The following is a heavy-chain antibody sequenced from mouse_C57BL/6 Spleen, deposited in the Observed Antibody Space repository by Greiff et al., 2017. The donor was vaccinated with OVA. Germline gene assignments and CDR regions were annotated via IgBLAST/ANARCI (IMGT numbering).Heavy chain of an antibody. CDR2: INPSNGGT. J-gene: IGHJ2*01. D-gene: IGHD2-1*01. V-gene: IGHV1-53*01. Sequence: QVQLQQPGTELVKPGASVKLSCKASVYTFTSYWMHWVQPMPVPGLAWIGNINPSNGGTNYNEKFKSKATLTVDKSSSTAYMQLSSLTSEDAAVYYCAREGNYDFDYWGQGTTLTVSS. CDR3: AREGNYDFDY. CDR1: VYTFTSYW.